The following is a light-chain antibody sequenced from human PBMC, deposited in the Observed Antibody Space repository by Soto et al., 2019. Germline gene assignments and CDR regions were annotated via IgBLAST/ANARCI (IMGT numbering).Light chain of an antibody. V-gene: IGKV3-20*01. CDR2: GAS. CDR3: HQYGSSPPWT. Sequence: EIVLTQSPGTLSLSPGERATLSCRASQSVSSSYLAWYQQKSGQAPRLLIYGASSIATAIPDRFSGSGSVTAFTLTISRLETEDFAVYYCHQYGSSPPWTFGQGTKVEIK. J-gene: IGKJ1*01. CDR1: QSVSSSY.